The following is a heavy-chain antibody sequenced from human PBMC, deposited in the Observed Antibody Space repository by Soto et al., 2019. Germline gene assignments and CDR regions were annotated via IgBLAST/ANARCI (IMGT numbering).Heavy chain of an antibody. CDR1: GYTFTGYY. Sequence: GASVKVSCKASGYTFTGYYMPWVRQAPGQRLEWMGWINPNSGGTNYAQKFQGWVTMTRDTSISTAYMELSRLRSDDTAVYYCARGPPYYDFWSGSGYGMDVWGQGTTVTVSS. CDR3: ARGPPYYDFWSGSGYGMDV. J-gene: IGHJ6*02. V-gene: IGHV1-2*04. D-gene: IGHD3-3*01. CDR2: INPNSGGT.